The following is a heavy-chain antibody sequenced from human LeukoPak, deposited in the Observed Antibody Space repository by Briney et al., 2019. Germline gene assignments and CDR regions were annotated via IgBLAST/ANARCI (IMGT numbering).Heavy chain of an antibody. CDR3: AREQYMGAGAGTAFDY. D-gene: IGHD6-19*01. J-gene: IGHJ4*02. CDR1: GGTFSSYA. Sequence: GASVKVSCKASGGTFSSYAISWVRQAPGQGLEWMGRIIPILGIANYAQKFQGRVTITADKSTSTAYMELSSLRSEDTAVYYCAREQYMGAGAGTAFDYWGQGTLVTVSS. CDR2: IIPILGIA. V-gene: IGHV1-69*04.